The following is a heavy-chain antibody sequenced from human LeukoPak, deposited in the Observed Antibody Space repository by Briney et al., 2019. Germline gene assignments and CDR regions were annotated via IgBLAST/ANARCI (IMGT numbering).Heavy chain of an antibody. CDR3: AKGAHYYGSGSHRRGHYFEH. CDR1: GFTFSTYA. J-gene: IGHJ4*02. CDR2: IRPDGSNK. D-gene: IGHD3-10*01. V-gene: IGHV3-30*02. Sequence: GGSLRLSCAASGFTFSTYAIHWVRQAPGKGLEWVALIRPDGSNKYYADSVKGRFTISRDSSKNTLSLHMNSLRAEDTAVYYCAKGAHYYGSGSHRRGHYFEHWGQGTLITVSS.